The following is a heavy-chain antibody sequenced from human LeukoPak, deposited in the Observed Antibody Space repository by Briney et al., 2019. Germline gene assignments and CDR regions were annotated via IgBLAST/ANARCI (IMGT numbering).Heavy chain of an antibody. CDR2: IYSGGST. V-gene: IGHV3-53*01. D-gene: IGHD6-13*01. CDR1: GFTVSSNY. Sequence: PGGSLRLSCAASGFTVSSNYMSWVRQAPGKGLEWVSVIYSGGSTYYADSVKGRFTISRDNSKNTLYLQMNSLRAEDTAVYYCARASRSADMVAAAGNVDYWGQGTLVTVSS. CDR3: ARASRSADMVAAAGNVDY. J-gene: IGHJ4*02.